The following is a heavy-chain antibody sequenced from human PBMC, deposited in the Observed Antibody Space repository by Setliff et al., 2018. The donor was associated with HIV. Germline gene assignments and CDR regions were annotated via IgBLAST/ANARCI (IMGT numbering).Heavy chain of an antibody. J-gene: IGHJ4*01. CDR1: GFTFRNYE. CDR2: ISTSGDTI. D-gene: IGHD3-10*01. CDR3: AKRTSVGSLV. Sequence: GGSLRLSCAASGFTFRNYEMNWVRQAPGKGLEWISYISTSGDTIYYAASVRGRFTISRDSAKNSLYLQLHSLRPEDTALYYCAKRTSVGSLVWGQGTLVTVSS. V-gene: IGHV3-48*03.